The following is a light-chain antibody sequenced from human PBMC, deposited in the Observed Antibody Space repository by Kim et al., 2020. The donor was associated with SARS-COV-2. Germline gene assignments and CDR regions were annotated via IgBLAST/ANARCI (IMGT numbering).Light chain of an antibody. CDR2: GAS. J-gene: IGKJ4*01. CDR1: QSVSSSY. V-gene: IGKV3-20*01. Sequence: SPGERATRACRASQSVSSSYLAWYQQKPGQTPRLLIYGASSRATDIPDRFSGSGSGTDFTLTISRLEAEDFAVYYCQQYGNSPLTFGGGTKVDIK. CDR3: QQYGNSPLT.